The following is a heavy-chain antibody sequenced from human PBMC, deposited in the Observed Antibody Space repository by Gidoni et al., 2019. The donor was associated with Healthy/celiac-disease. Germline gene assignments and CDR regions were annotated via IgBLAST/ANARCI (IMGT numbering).Heavy chain of an antibody. D-gene: IGHD3-22*01. V-gene: IGHV1-2*02. CDR3: AREGGYDSSGSHYYYYGMDV. Sequence: QVQLVQSGAVVKKPGASVKVSCKASGCTLTGYSMHWVRQAPGQGLEWMGWINPNSGGTNYAQKFQGGVTMTRDTSISTAYMELSRLRSDDTAVYYCAREGGYDSSGSHYYYYGMDVWGQGTTVTVSS. CDR1: GCTLTGYS. CDR2: INPNSGGT. J-gene: IGHJ6*02.